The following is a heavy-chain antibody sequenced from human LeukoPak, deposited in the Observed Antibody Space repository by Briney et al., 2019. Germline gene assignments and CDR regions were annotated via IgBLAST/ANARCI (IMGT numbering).Heavy chain of an antibody. Sequence: PSETLSLTCTVSGGSISSSSYYWGWIRQPPGKGLEWIGSIYYSGSTYYNPSLKSRVTISVDTSKNQFSLKLSSVTAADTAVYYCAREGTTVTHRFDPWGQGTLVTVSS. V-gene: IGHV4-39*02. CDR3: AREGTTVTHRFDP. D-gene: IGHD4-17*01. CDR1: GGSISSSSYY. CDR2: IYYSGST. J-gene: IGHJ5*02.